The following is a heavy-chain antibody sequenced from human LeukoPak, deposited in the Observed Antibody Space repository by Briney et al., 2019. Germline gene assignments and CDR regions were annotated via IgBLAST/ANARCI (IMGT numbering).Heavy chain of an antibody. CDR2: IRYDGSNK. Sequence: GGSLRLSCAASGFTFSSYGMHWVRQAPGKGLEWVAFIRYDGSNKYYADSVKGRFTISRDNSKNTLYLQMNSLRAEDTAVYYCAKDLAVTARPDSLDFDYWGQGTLVTVSS. V-gene: IGHV3-30*02. CDR3: AKDLAVTARPDSLDFDY. J-gene: IGHJ4*02. D-gene: IGHD2-21*02. CDR1: GFTFSSYG.